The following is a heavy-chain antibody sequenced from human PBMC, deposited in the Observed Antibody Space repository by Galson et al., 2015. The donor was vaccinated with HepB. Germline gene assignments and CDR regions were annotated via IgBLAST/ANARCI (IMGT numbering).Heavy chain of an antibody. J-gene: IGHJ4*02. Sequence: SVKVSCKASGYTFTSYGISWVRQAPGQGLEWMGWISAYNGNTNYAQKLQGRVTMTTDTSTSTAYMELRSLRSDDTAVYYCARYEAAAGRGRLTQYNFDYWGQGTLVTVSS. V-gene: IGHV1-18*01. D-gene: IGHD6-13*01. CDR2: ISAYNGNT. CDR1: GYTFTSYG. CDR3: ARYEAAAGRGRLTQYNFDY.